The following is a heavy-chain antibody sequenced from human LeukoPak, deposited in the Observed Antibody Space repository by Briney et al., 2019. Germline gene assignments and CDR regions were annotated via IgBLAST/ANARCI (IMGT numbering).Heavy chain of an antibody. V-gene: IGHV1-18*01. D-gene: IGHD3-22*01. CDR1: GYSFTNYG. Sequence: ASVKVSCKTSGYSFTNYGITWVRQAPGQGLEWMGWISGYNSKTFYAQKFQGRVTMTTDTSTSTVYMELRSLRSDETAVYYCARTYDSSGYYYDAFDIWGQGTMVTVSS. CDR2: ISGYNSKT. J-gene: IGHJ3*02. CDR3: ARTYDSSGYYYDAFDI.